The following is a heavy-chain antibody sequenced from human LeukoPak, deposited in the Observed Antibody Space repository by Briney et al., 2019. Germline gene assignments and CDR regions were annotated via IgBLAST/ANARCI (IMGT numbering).Heavy chain of an antibody. CDR3: ARLKHS. CDR2: ISSSSTI. V-gene: IGHV3-48*04. J-gene: IGHJ4*02. D-gene: IGHD3-3*02. CDR1: GFTFSSYS. Sequence: QPGGSLRLSCAASGFTFSSYSMNWVRQAPGKGLEWVSYISSSSTIYYADSVKGRFTISRDNAKNTLYLQMNSLRAEDSAVYYCARLKHSWGQGTLVTVSS.